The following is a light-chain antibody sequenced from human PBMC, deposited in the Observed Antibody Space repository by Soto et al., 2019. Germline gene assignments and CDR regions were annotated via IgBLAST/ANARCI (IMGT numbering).Light chain of an antibody. CDR3: QSYDSSLSGYV. Sequence: QSVLTQPPSVSGAPGQRVTISCPGSSSNIGAGYDVHWYQQLPGTAPKLLIYANNFRPSGVPDRFSGSKSGTSASLAITGLQAEDEADYYCQSYDSSLSGYVFGTGTKVTVL. J-gene: IGLJ1*01. CDR2: ANN. CDR1: SSNIGAGYD. V-gene: IGLV1-40*01.